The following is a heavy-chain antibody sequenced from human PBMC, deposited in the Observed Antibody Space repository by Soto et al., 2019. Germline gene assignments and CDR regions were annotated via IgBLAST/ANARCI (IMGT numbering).Heavy chain of an antibody. CDR3: ARRYGGILDD. CDR1: SGSISSYY. V-gene: IGHV4-59*08. J-gene: IGHJ4*02. CDR2: IYYSGST. D-gene: IGHD4-17*01. Sequence: SATLSRTCSVASGSISSYYGGWLVQASGRVLKWIGDIYYSGSTNYNPSLKSRVTISVDTSKNQFSLKLRSVTAADTAVYYCARRYGGILDDWGQVTLVVVS.